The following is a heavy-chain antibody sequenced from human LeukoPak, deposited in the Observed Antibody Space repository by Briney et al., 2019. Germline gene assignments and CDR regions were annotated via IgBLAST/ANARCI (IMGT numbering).Heavy chain of an antibody. CDR1: GFTFSSYE. V-gene: IGHV3-48*03. D-gene: IGHD5-12*01. J-gene: IGHJ4*02. CDR3: AKSDSGYVPQHFFDY. CDR2: ISSSGSTI. Sequence: PGGSLRLSCAASGFTFSSYEMNWVRQAPGKGLEWVSYISSSGSTIYYADSVKGRFTISRDNSKNTLYLQMNSLRAEDTAVYYCAKSDSGYVPQHFFDYWGQGTLVTVSS.